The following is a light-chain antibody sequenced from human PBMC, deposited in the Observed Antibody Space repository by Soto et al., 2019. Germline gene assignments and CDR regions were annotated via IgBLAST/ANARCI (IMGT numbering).Light chain of an antibody. V-gene: IGKV3-20*01. CDR1: QSASSSS. CDR3: QQYGSSPKT. CDR2: GAS. J-gene: IGKJ1*01. Sequence: EIVWTQSPGTLSLSPGERATLPCRASQSASSSSLAWYQQKPAQAPRLLIYGASSRATAIPDRFSGSGSGADFTLAISRLEPEDFAVYYCQQYGSSPKTFGQGTKVDI.